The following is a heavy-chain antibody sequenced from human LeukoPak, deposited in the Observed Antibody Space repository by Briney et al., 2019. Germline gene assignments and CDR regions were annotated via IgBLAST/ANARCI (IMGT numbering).Heavy chain of an antibody. D-gene: IGHD3-22*01. J-gene: IGHJ4*02. CDR2: IYYSGST. V-gene: IGHV4-59*08. CDR1: GGSISSYY. CDR3: ARVTMRNSGYFDY. Sequence: SETLSLTCTVSGGSISSYYWSWIRQPPGKGLEWIGYIYYSGSTNYNPSLKSRVTISVDTSKNQFSLKLSSVTAADTAVYYCARVTMRNSGYFDYWGQGTLVTVSS.